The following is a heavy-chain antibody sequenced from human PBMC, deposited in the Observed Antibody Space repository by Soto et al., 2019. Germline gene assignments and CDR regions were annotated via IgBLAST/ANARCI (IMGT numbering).Heavy chain of an antibody. CDR3: AKYVGSSWRYYFDH. D-gene: IGHD6-13*01. Sequence: PGGSLRLSCAASGFTFSNYAMSWVRQAPGKGLEWVSSLIASGDIKYYADSVKGRFTISRDNSKNTLYLQMNGLRADDTAIYFCAKYVGSSWRYYFDHWGQGTLVTVSS. J-gene: IGHJ4*02. CDR2: LIASGDIK. V-gene: IGHV3-23*01. CDR1: GFTFSNYA.